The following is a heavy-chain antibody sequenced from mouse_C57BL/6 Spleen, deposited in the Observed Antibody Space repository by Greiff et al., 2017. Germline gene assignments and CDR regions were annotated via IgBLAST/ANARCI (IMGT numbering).Heavy chain of an antibody. J-gene: IGHJ3*01. CDR3: ANWDGGFAY. CDR1: GFTFSSYA. V-gene: IGHV5-4*01. D-gene: IGHD4-1*01. CDR2: ISDGGSYT. Sequence: EVQLVESGGGLVKPGGSLKLSCAASGFTFSSYAMSWVRQTPEKRLEWVATISDGGSYTYYPDNVKGRFTISRDNAKNNLYLQMSHLKSEDTAMYYCANWDGGFAYWGQGTLVTVSA.